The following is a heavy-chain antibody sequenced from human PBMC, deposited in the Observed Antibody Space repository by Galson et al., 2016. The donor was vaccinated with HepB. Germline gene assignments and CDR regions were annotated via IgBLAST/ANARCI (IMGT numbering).Heavy chain of an antibody. J-gene: IGHJ3*02. Sequence: SLRLSCAASGFKFNDYYMSWIRQAPGKGLEWLSYISRSGSAIYYADSVKGRFTVSRDNAKNSLYLQLNSLRAEDTAVYYCARDISLSVAGWEGAFDIWGQGTMATVSS. D-gene: IGHD6-19*01. CDR3: ARDISLSVAGWEGAFDI. CDR2: ISRSGSAI. V-gene: IGHV3-11*04. CDR1: GFKFNDYY.